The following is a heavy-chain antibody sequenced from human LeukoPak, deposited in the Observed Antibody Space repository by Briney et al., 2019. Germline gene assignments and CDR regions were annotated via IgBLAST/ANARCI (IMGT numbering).Heavy chain of an antibody. CDR3: ARSGRDGYNPHFDF. Sequence: SETLSLTCTVSRGSVSDYYWSWIRQSARKGLQWIGRINISGSTNYNPSLKSRVSMSQYMSKNQFFLKVSSVTAADTAVYYCARSGRDGYNPHFDFWGQGTLVTVSS. CDR1: RGSVSDYY. V-gene: IGHV4-4*07. D-gene: IGHD5-24*01. CDR2: INISGST. J-gene: IGHJ4*02.